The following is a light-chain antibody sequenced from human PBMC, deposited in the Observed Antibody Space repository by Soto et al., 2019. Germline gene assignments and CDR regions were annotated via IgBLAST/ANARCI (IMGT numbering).Light chain of an antibody. CDR3: QPYQDWPPLT. CDR2: GAS. CDR1: QNVNIN. J-gene: IGKJ4*01. Sequence: EIVMTQSPVTLSVSPGERVTLSCRASQNVNINLAWYQQRPGQAPRVLIYGASNRASGIPDRFSGSGSGTDFTLTISSLEPDDFALYYCQPYQDWPPLTFGGGIRVVIK. V-gene: IGKV3D-15*01.